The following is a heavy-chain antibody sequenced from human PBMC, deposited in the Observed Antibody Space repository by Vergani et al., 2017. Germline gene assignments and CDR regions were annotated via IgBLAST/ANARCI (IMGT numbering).Heavy chain of an antibody. J-gene: IGHJ4*02. Sequence: QVQLVESGGGVVQPGRSLRLSCAASGFTFSSYAMHWVRQAPGKGLGWVAVISYDGSNKYYADSVKGRFTISRDNSKNTLYLQMNSLRAEDTAVYYCLTYDSSGYYVYWGQGTLVTVSS. V-gene: IGHV3-30*04. CDR2: ISYDGSNK. CDR1: GFTFSSYA. CDR3: LTYDSSGYYVY. D-gene: IGHD3-22*01.